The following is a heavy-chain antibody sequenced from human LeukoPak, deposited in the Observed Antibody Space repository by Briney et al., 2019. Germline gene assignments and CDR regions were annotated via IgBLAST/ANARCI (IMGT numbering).Heavy chain of an antibody. V-gene: IGHV4-59*01. CDR2: IYYTGTT. CDR1: GASITRSY. J-gene: IGHJ6*02. Sequence: KPSETLSLTCTVSGASITRSYWSWIRQPPGKGLEWIAYIYYTGTTNQNPPLKSRVTISVDTSKNQFSLKLSSVTPADTAVYYCAGHRSFALDVWGQGTAVTVSS. CDR3: AGHRSFALDV.